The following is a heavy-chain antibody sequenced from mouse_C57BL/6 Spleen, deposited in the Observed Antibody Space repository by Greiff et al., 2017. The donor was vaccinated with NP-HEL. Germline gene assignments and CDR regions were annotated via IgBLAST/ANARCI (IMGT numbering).Heavy chain of an antibody. CDR2: INYDGSST. V-gene: IGHV5-16*01. J-gene: IGHJ1*03. CDR3: ARDLRQGYWYFDV. D-gene: IGHD2-12*01. Sequence: EVQLVESEGGLVQPGSSMKLSCTASGFTFSDYYMAWVRQVPEKGLEWVANINYDGSSTYYLDSLKSRFIISRDNAKNILYLQMSSLKSEDTATYYCARDLRQGYWYFDVWGTGTTVTVSS. CDR1: GFTFSDYY.